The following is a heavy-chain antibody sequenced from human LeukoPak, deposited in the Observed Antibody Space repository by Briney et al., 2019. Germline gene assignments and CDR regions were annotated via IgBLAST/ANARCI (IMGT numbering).Heavy chain of an antibody. Sequence: GGSLRLSCAASGFTFTRNAMAWVRQPPGKGLEWVSAIDGSGGTTFYADSVKGRVTISRVQSTNTVYLQMNSLRADDTAVYYCAKAHCSSTSCSRAHNWGQGTLVTVSS. J-gene: IGHJ4*02. CDR2: IDGSGGTT. CDR1: GFTFTRNA. V-gene: IGHV3-23*01. D-gene: IGHD2-2*01. CDR3: AKAHCSSTSCSRAHN.